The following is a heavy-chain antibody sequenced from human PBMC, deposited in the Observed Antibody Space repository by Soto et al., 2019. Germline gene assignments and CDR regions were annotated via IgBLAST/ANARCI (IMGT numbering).Heavy chain of an antibody. CDR2: MHPNSGNT. CDR3: ARVDQVQNCSRTSCLSNKPWFDP. V-gene: IGHV1-8*01. D-gene: IGHD2-2*01. CDR1: GYTFTSYD. Sequence: QVQLGQSGAEVKKPGASVQVSCKASGYTFTSYDINWVPQATGHGLEWVGWMHPNSGNTGYAQKFRGRVTMTRNNSLRTAYMELSSLIYEDTAVSYCARVDQVQNCSRTSCLSNKPWFDPGGQGTLVTVSS. J-gene: IGHJ5*02.